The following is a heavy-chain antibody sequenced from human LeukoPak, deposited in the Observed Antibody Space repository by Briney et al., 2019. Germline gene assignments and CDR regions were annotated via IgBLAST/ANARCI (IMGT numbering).Heavy chain of an antibody. CDR3: ARRRRLNNWFDP. Sequence: ASVKVSCKASGYTFTSYGISWVRQAPGQGLEWMGWISAYNGNTNYAQKLQGRVTITTDTSTSTAYMELRSLRSDDTAVYYCARRRRLNNWFDPWGQGTLVTVSS. J-gene: IGHJ5*02. V-gene: IGHV1-18*01. D-gene: IGHD3-22*01. CDR1: GYTFTSYG. CDR2: ISAYNGNT.